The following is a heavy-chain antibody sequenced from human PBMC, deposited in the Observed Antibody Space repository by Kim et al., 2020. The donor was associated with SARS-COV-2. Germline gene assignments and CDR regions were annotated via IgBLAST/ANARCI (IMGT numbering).Heavy chain of an antibody. CDR3: ATFSASWYFVNDF. D-gene: IGHD6-13*01. J-gene: IGHJ4*02. V-gene: IGHV5-51*01. CDR1: GYTFTNYW. Sequence: GESLKISCKCSGYTFTNYWIGWVRQMPGKGLEWMGIIYPDDSDTRYSPSFQGQVTLSVDKSIGTAYLHWSSLKASDTAMYYCATFSASWYFVNDFWGQGTLVTVSS. CDR2: IYPDDSDT.